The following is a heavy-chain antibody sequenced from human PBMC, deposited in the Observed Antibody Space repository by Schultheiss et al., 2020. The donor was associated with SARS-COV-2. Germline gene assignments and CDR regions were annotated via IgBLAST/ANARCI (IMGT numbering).Heavy chain of an antibody. V-gene: IGHV4-59*12. D-gene: IGHD3-3*01. CDR2: IYYSGST. CDR3: ARGYYDFWSGYYFHYYYMDV. CDR1: GGSISSYY. J-gene: IGHJ6*03. Sequence: SETLSLTCTVPGGSISSYYWSWIRQPPGKGLEWIGSIYYSGSTNYNPSLKSRVTISVDTSKNQFSLKLSSVTAADTAVYYCARGYYDFWSGYYFHYYYMDVWGKGTTVTVSS.